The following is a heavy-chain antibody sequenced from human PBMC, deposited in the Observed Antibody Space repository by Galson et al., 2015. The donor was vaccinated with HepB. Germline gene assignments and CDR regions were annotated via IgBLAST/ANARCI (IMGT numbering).Heavy chain of an antibody. J-gene: IGHJ4*02. CDR1: GDTFSSST. Sequence: SVKVSCKASGDTFSSSTMSWVRQAPGQGLEWMGVIIPIFGTTNYAQKFQGRVTITADESTSTAYLELSGLRSEDTAIYYCASRIAGPLFYFDYWGQGTLVTVSS. D-gene: IGHD2-21*01. CDR3: ASRIAGPLFYFDY. CDR2: IIPIFGTT. V-gene: IGHV1-69*13.